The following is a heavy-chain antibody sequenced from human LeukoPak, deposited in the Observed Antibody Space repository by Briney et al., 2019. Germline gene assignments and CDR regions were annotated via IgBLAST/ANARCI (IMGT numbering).Heavy chain of an antibody. D-gene: IGHD6-19*01. CDR3: ASRDKAVAGTGHYYGMDV. Sequence: GESLKISCKGSGYSFTSYWIGWVRQMPGKGLEWMGIIYPGDSHTRYSPSFQGQVTISADKSISTAYLQWSSLKASDTAMYYCASRDKAVAGTGHYYGMDVWGQGTTVTVSS. V-gene: IGHV5-51*01. J-gene: IGHJ6*02. CDR1: GYSFTSYW. CDR2: IYPGDSHT.